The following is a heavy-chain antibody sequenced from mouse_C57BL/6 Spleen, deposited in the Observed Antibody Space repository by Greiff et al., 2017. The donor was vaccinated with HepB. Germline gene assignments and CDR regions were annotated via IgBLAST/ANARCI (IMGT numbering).Heavy chain of an antibody. CDR1: GFTFSDYG. J-gene: IGHJ2*01. Sequence: EVKLQESGGGLVKPGGSLKLSCAASGFTFSDYGMHWVRQAPEKGLEWVAYISSGSSTIYYADTVKGRFTISRDNAKNTLFLQMTSLRSEDTAMYYCARDGEIWLRRGSYFDYWGQGTTLTVSS. D-gene: IGHD2-2*01. CDR3: ARDGEIWLRRGSYFDY. V-gene: IGHV5-17*01. CDR2: ISSGSSTI.